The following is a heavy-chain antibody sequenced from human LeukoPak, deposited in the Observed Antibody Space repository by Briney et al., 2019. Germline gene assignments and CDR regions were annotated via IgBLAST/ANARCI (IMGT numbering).Heavy chain of an antibody. CDR2: IKQDGSEK. CDR3: ARSWHSGFKHDAYDM. Sequence: PGGSLRLSCAASGFTFSSYAMSWVRQAPGKGLEWVANIKQDGSEKYYVDSVKGRFTISRDNAKNSLYLQMNSLRAEDTAVYYCARSWHSGFKHDAYDMWGQGTMVTVPS. V-gene: IGHV3-7*01. CDR1: GFTFSSYA. D-gene: IGHD5-12*01. J-gene: IGHJ3*02.